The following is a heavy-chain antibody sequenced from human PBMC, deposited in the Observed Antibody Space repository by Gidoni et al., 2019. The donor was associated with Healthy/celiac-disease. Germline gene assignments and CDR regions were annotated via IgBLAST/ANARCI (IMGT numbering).Heavy chain of an antibody. CDR3: ARGSRIQLWFLC. Sequence: QVQLQQWGAGLLKPSETLSLTCAVYGGSFSGYYWSWIRQPPGKGLEWIGEINHSGSTNYNPSLKSRVTISVDTSKNQFSLKLSSVTAADTAVYYCARGSRIQLWFLCWGQGTLVTVSS. CDR2: INHSGST. J-gene: IGHJ4*02. D-gene: IGHD5-18*01. CDR1: GGSFSGYY. V-gene: IGHV4-34*01.